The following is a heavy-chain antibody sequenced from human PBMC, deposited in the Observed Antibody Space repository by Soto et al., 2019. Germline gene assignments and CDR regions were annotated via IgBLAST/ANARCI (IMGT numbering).Heavy chain of an antibody. Sequence: SETLSLTCAVSGGSISGGGFSWSWIRQPPGKGLEWIGYILHTGGTQYNPSLKSRVSMSVDKSKNQFSLHLTSVTAADTAVYYCARLQLGEGFDYWGQGALVTVYS. CDR3: ARLQLGEGFDY. D-gene: IGHD1-1*01. CDR1: GGSISGGGFS. CDR2: ILHTGGT. J-gene: IGHJ4*02. V-gene: IGHV4-30-2*01.